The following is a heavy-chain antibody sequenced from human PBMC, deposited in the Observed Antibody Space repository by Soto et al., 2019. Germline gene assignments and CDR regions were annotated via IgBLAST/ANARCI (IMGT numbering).Heavy chain of an antibody. J-gene: IGHJ3*02. D-gene: IGHD2-21*02. V-gene: IGHV1-69*12. CDR3: ARSSIVVVTAMVIAFDI. CDR1: GGTFSSYA. Sequence: QLQLVQSGAEVKKPGSSVKVSCKASGGTFSSYAISWVRQAPGQGLEWMGGIIPIFGTANYAQKFQGRVTITADESTSTAYMELSSLRSEDTAVYYCARSSIVVVTAMVIAFDIWGQGTMVTVSS. CDR2: IIPIFGTA.